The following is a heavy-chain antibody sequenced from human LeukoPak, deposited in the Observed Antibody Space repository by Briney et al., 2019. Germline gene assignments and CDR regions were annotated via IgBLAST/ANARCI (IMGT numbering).Heavy chain of an antibody. D-gene: IGHD2-15*01. V-gene: IGHV4-59*01. CDR3: AGYCSGGSCYLGLDY. CDR1: GGSISSYY. CDR2: IYYSGSA. J-gene: IGHJ4*02. Sequence: SETLSLTCTVSGGSISSYYWSWIRQPPGKGLEWIGDIYYSGSANYNPSLKSRVTISVDTSKNQFSLKLSSATAADTAVYYCAGYCSGGSCYLGLDYWGQGTLVTVSS.